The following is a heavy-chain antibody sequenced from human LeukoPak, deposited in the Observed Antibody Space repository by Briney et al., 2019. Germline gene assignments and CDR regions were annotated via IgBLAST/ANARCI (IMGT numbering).Heavy chain of an antibody. D-gene: IGHD3-22*01. J-gene: IGHJ5*02. CDR3: AREYYYDSSGYAEGA. CDR1: GGSISTYY. V-gene: IGHV4-59*12. Sequence: NPSETLSLTCTVSGGSISTYYWSWIRQPPGKGLEWLAYISHSGSTNFNPSLKSRVTISVDTSKNQFSLKLSSVTAADTAVYYCAREYYYDSSGYAEGAWGQGTLVTVSS. CDR2: ISHSGST.